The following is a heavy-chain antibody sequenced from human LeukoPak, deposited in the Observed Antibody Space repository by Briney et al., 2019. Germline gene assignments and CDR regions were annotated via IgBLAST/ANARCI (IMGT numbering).Heavy chain of an antibody. CDR1: GGSFSGYY. D-gene: IGHD1-20*01. J-gene: IGHJ4*02. CDR2: INHSGST. CDR3: ARRNWYYFDP. Sequence: SETLSLTCAVYGGSFSGYYWSWIRQPPGKGLEWIGEINHSGSTNYNPSLKSRVTISVDTSKNQFSLQLSSVTAADTAVYYCARRNWYYFDPWGQGTLVTVSS. V-gene: IGHV4-34*01.